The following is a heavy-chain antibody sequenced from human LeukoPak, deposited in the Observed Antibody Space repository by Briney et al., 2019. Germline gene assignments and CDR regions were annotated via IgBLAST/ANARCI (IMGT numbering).Heavy chain of an antibody. J-gene: IGHJ4*02. CDR1: GSTFSSHA. CDR2: ITDSGGST. D-gene: IGHD1-26*01. V-gene: IGHV3-23*01. Sequence: PGGSLRLSCVASGSTFSSHAMTWVRQAPGKGLEWVSGITDSGGSTYHAESVKGRFTISRDNSKNTLYLQMNNLRAEDTAVYYCASRPPSETYYGVLDYWGQGPLVTVSS. CDR3: ASRPPSETYYGVLDY.